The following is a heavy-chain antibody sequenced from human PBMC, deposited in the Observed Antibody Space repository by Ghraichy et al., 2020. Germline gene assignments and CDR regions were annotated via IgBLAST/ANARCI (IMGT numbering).Heavy chain of an antibody. D-gene: IGHD3-9*01. V-gene: IGHV3-33*01. J-gene: IGHJ6*02. CDR1: GFTFSSYG. Sequence: GGSLRLSCAASGFTFSSYGMHWVRQAPGKGLEWVAVIWYDGSNKYYADSVKGRFTISRDNSKNTLYLQMNSLRAEDTAVYYCAREDDISSMDVWGQGTTVTVSS. CDR3: AREDDISSMDV. CDR2: IWYDGSNK.